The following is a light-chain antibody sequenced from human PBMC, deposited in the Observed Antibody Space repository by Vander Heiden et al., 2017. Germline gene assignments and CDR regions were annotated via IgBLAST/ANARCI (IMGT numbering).Light chain of an antibody. CDR1: QSISSY. J-gene: IGKJ1*01. CDR3: QQSYNTSWT. V-gene: IGKV1-39*01. CDR2: AAS. Sequence: IQMTKSPSSLSASVGDRVIITCRASQSISSYLNWYQQKPGKAPNLLIFAASSLQSGVPSRFSGSGSGTDFTLTISSLQPEDFATYYCQQSYNTSWTFGQGTRVEIK.